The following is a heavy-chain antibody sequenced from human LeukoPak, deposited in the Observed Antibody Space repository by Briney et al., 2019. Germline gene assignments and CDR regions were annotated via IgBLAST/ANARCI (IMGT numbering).Heavy chain of an antibody. CDR1: RFTFTNYA. CDR3: AKLYSSGRYYFDY. V-gene: IGHV3-23*01. J-gene: IGHJ4*02. D-gene: IGHD6-19*01. Sequence: PGGSLRLSCAASRFTFTNYAMSWVRQAAGKGLEWVSTISGNGVDTYYTDSVQGRFTISRDNPKNTQYLQMNSLRVEDTAVYYCAKLYSSGRYYFDYWGQGTLVTVSS. CDR2: ISGNGVDT.